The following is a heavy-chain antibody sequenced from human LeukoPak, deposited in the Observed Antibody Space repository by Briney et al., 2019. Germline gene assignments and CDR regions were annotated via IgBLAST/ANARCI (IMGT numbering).Heavy chain of an antibody. J-gene: IGHJ4*02. CDR1: GFTFDDYA. V-gene: IGHV3-9*01. Sequence: PGGSLRLSCAASGFTFDDYAMHWVRHAPGKGLEWVSGISWNSGSIGYADSVKGRFTISRDNAKNSLYLQMNSLRAEDTALYYCAKDSGLLWFGELSYWGQGTLVTVSS. CDR2: ISWNSGSI. D-gene: IGHD3-10*01. CDR3: AKDSGLLWFGELSY.